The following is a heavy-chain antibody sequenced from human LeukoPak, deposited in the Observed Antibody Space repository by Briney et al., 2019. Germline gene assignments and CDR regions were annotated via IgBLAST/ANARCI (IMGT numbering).Heavy chain of an antibody. J-gene: IGHJ3*02. CDR1: SASISSGGYY. V-gene: IGHV4-30-4*08. Sequence: SQTLSLTCTVSSASISSGGYYWSWIRQPPGKGLEWIVYILYSGTTYNNPSLKSRLTISMNTSKNQFSLTLSSVTAADTAVYYCARADPGDAFDIWGQGTMVTVSS. CDR3: ARADPGDAFDI. CDR2: ILYSGTT.